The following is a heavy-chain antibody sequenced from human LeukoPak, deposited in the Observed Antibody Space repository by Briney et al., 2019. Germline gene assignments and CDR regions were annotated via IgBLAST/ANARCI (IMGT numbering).Heavy chain of an antibody. V-gene: IGHV3-7*01. CDR3: VRGCGRASCTYFFAS. J-gene: IGHJ4*02. Sequence: GGSLRLSCAASGFTFSTYWMSWVRQAPGKGLEGVATIRQDGSEQHYVGCVKARFHPSRDKAKNSLYLQMNSLTVEETAVYYCVRGCGRASCTYFFASWGQGTLVTVS. D-gene: IGHD2-2*01. CDR1: GFTFSTYW. CDR2: IRQDGSEQ.